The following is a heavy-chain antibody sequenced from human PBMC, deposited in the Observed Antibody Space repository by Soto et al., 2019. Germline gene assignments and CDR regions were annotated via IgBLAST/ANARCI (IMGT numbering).Heavy chain of an antibody. D-gene: IGHD3-10*01. CDR2: IYYSGST. J-gene: IGHJ5*02. Sequence: SETLSLTCTVSGGSISSYYWSWIRQPPGKGLEWIGYIYYSGSTNYNPSLKSRVTISVDTSKNQFSLKLSSVTAADTAVYYCAREWRGITMVRGVINWFDPWGQGTLVTVSS. CDR3: AREWRGITMVRGVINWFDP. CDR1: GGSISSYY. V-gene: IGHV4-59*01.